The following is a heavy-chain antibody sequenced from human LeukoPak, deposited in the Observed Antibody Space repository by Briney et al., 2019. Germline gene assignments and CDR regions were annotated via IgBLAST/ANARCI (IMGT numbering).Heavy chain of an antibody. J-gene: IGHJ3*02. CDR1: GYTFTGYY. CDR3: ARVRDPSGHYYGSGGVAFDI. D-gene: IGHD3-10*01. V-gene: IGHV1-2*02. Sequence: VASVKVSCKASGYTFTGYYTHWVRQAPGQGLEWMGWINPNSGGTNYAQKFQGRVTMTRDTSISTAYMELSRLRSDDTAVYYCARVRDPSGHYYGSGGVAFDIWGQGTMVTVSS. CDR2: INPNSGGT.